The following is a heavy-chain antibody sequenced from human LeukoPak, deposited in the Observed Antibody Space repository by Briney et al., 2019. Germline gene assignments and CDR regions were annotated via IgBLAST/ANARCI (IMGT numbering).Heavy chain of an antibody. CDR1: GGSFSSYA. J-gene: IGHJ6*02. V-gene: IGHV1-69*13. CDR3: ARDMRLITIFGVVGDYYYGMDV. Sequence: ASVKVSCKASGGSFSSYAISWVRQAPGQGLEWRGGIIPIIGTANYAQKFQGRVTITADESTSTAYMELSSLRSEDTAVYYCARDMRLITIFGVVGDYYYGMDVWGQGTTVTVSS. D-gene: IGHD3-3*01. CDR2: IIPIIGTA.